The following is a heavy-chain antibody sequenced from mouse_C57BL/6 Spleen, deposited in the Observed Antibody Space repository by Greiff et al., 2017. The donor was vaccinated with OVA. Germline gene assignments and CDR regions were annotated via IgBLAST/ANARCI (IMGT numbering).Heavy chain of an antibody. Sequence: EVKVVESGGDLVKPGGSLKLSCAASGFTFSSYGMSWVRQTPDKRLEWVATISSGGSYTYYPDSVKGRFTISRDTAKNTLYLQMSSLKSEDTAMYYCARQGSMVTTKGVYFDDWGQGTTLTVSS. J-gene: IGHJ2*01. CDR2: ISSGGSYT. CDR3: ARQGSMVTTKGVYFDD. D-gene: IGHD2-2*01. CDR1: GFTFSSYG. V-gene: IGHV5-6*01.